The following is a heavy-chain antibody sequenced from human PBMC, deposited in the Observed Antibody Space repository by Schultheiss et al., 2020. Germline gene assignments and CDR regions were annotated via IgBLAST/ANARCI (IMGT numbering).Heavy chain of an antibody. Sequence: ASVKVSCRASGYTFTGYYLHWVRQAPGQGLEWVGWINPNSGGTNYAQKFQGRVTITADESTSTAYMELSSLRSDDTAVYYCARGKVGAYFDYWGQGTLVTVAS. CDR3: ARGKVGAYFDY. J-gene: IGHJ4*02. CDR2: INPNSGGT. V-gene: IGHV1-2*02. CDR1: GYTFTGYY. D-gene: IGHD1-26*01.